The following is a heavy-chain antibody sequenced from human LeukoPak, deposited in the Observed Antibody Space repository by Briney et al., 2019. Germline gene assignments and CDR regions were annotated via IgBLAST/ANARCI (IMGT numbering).Heavy chain of an antibody. CDR3: ARGNYGSGSYRSPDAFDI. J-gene: IGHJ3*02. D-gene: IGHD3-10*01. CDR1: GGSISSYY. Sequence: SGTLSLTCTVSGGSISSYYWSWIRQPPGKGLEWIGYIYYSGSTNYNPSLKSRVTISVDTSKNQFSLKLSSVTAADTAVYYCARGNYGSGSYRSPDAFDIWGQGTMVTVSS. CDR2: IYYSGST. V-gene: IGHV4-59*01.